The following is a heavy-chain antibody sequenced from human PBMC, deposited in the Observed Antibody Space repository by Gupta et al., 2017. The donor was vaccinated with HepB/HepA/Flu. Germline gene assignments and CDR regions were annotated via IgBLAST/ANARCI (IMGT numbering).Heavy chain of an antibody. J-gene: IGHJ6*02. Sequence: QVQLVQSGAEVKKPGASVKVSCKASGYTFTSYAMHWVRQAPGQRLEWMGWINAGNGNTKYSQKFQGRVTITRDTSASTAYMELSSLRSEDTAVYYCARVKFAGGPSSGCPWGMDVWGQGTTVTVSS. CDR1: GYTFTSYA. D-gene: IGHD6-19*01. CDR3: ARVKFAGGPSSGCPWGMDV. CDR2: INAGNGNT. V-gene: IGHV1-3*01.